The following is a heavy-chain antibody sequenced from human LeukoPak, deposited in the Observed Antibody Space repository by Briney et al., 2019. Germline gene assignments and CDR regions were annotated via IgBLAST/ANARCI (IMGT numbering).Heavy chain of an antibody. V-gene: IGHV5-51*01. CDR1: GYSFTNYW. CDR2: IYPGDSET. CDR3: ARHGAAAATAIDY. D-gene: IGHD6-13*01. Sequence: GESLKISCKGSGYSFTNYWIGWVRQMPGKGLEWMGIIYPGDSETIYSPSFQGQVSISADKSITTAYLQWTSLKASDTAIYYCARHGAAAATAIDYWGQGTLATVSS. J-gene: IGHJ4*02.